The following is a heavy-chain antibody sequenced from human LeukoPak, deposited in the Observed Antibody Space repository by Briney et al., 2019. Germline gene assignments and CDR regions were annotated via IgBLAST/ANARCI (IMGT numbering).Heavy chain of an antibody. Sequence: PGGSLRLSCAASGFTFSNYWMHWVRQAPGKGLEWVAVISYDGSNKYYADSVKGRFTISRDNSKNTLYLQMNSLRAEDTAVYYCARDLGYWGQGTLVTVSS. J-gene: IGHJ4*02. V-gene: IGHV3-30-3*01. CDR2: ISYDGSNK. CDR3: ARDLGY. CDR1: GFTFSNYW.